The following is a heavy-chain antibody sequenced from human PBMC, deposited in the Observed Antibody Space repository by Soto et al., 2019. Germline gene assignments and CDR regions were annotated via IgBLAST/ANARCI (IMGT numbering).Heavy chain of an antibody. CDR3: TTMYYYDSSGYYRDY. D-gene: IGHD3-22*01. V-gene: IGHV1-69*13. CDR1: GGTFSSYA. CDR2: IIPIFGTA. Sequence: GASVKVSCKASGGTFSSYAISWVRQAPGQGLEWMGGIIPIFGTANYAQKFQGRVTITADESTSTAYMELSSLRSEDTAVYYCTTMYYYDSSGYYRDYWGQGTLVTVSS. J-gene: IGHJ4*02.